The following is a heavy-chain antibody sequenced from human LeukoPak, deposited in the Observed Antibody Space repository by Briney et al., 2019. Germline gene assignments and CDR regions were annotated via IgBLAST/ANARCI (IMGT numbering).Heavy chain of an antibody. CDR2: MNPNSGNT. CDR3: VRAQHGIRYFDWFTSSGHSDY. D-gene: IGHD3-9*01. V-gene: IGHV1-8*01. Sequence: GASVKVSCKASGYTFTSYDINWVRQATGQGLEWMGWMNPNSGNTGYAQKFQGRVTMTRNTSISTAYMELSSLRSEDTAVYFFVRAQHGIRYFDWFTSSGHSDYWGQGTLVTVSS. CDR1: GYTFTSYD. J-gene: IGHJ4*02.